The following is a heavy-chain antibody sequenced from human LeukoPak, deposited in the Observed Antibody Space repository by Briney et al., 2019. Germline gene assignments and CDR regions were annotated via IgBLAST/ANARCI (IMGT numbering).Heavy chain of an antibody. CDR1: GGSISSYY. Sequence: SETLSLTCIVSGGSISSYYWSWIRQPPGKGLEWIGYIYYSGSTNYNPSLKSRVTISVDTSKNQFSLKLSSVTAADTAVYYCARVGEVAGLDYWGQGTLVTVSS. J-gene: IGHJ4*02. V-gene: IGHV4-59*01. D-gene: IGHD6-19*01. CDR3: ARVGEVAGLDY. CDR2: IYYSGST.